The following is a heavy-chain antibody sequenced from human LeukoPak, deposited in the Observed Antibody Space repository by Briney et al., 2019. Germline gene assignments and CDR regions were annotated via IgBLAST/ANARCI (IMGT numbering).Heavy chain of an antibody. CDR1: GGSISSGSYY. D-gene: IGHD1-26*01. CDR3: ARDTYSGSYYTFDY. J-gene: IGHJ4*02. V-gene: IGHV4-61*02. CDR2: IYTTGST. Sequence: SQTLSLTCTVSGGSISSGSYYWSWIRQPAGKGLEWIGRIYTTGSTNYNPSLKSRVTIAVDTSKNQFSLKLSSVTAADTAVYYCARDTYSGSYYTFDYWGQGTLVTVSS.